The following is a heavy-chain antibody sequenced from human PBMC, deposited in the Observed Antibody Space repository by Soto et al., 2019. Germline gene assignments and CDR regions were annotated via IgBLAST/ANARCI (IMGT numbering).Heavy chain of an antibody. CDR3: ARDASLVAAYYYDSSGYYPPYYFEY. CDR2: INPSGGST. CDR1: GYTFTSYY. J-gene: IGHJ4*02. D-gene: IGHD3-22*01. Sequence: GASVKVSCKASGYTFTSYYMHWVRQAPGQGLEWMGIINPSGGSTSYAQKLQGRVTMTRDTSKSTVYMELSSLRSEDTAVYYCARDASLVAAYYYDSSGYYPPYYFEYWGQGTLVTVSS. V-gene: IGHV1-46*04.